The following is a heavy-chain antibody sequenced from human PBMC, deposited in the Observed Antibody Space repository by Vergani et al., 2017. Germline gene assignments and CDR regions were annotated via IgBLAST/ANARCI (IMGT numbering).Heavy chain of an antibody. D-gene: IGHD2-2*02. J-gene: IGHJ4*02. CDR3: VRDRGLCAGGRCYTEAWDY. Sequence: QVQLVESGGNVVQSGTSLRLSCAASGFALNRHAMYWVRQAPGKGLEWVVGISFDGTNEYYPDLVKGRFTISRDIAKNTLYLQVRSLRLEDTGVYHCVRDRGLCAGGRCYTEAWDYWGQETPVTVSS. CDR1: GFALNRHA. V-gene: IGHV3-30-3*01. CDR2: ISFDGTNE.